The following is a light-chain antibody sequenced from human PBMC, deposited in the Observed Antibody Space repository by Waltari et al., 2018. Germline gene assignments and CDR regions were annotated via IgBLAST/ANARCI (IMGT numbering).Light chain of an antibody. Sequence: QSALTQPPSASGSPGQSVTISCPGTSTDVGVYNHVSWYQQHPGKAPKLLIYEVSERPAGVPDRFSGSKSGYTASLTVSGLQAEDEADYFCASFAGSNTLFGGGTKLTVL. J-gene: IGLJ2*01. CDR1: STDVGVYNH. CDR3: ASFAGSNTL. V-gene: IGLV2-8*01. CDR2: EVS.